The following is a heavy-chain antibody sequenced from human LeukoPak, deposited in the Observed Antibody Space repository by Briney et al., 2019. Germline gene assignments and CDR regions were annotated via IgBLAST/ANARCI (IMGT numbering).Heavy chain of an antibody. D-gene: IGHD2-15*01. V-gene: IGHV3-21*01. Sequence: GGSLRLSCAASGFTLSSYSMNWVRQAPGKGLEGVSSLSSSSSYIYYADSVKGRFTISRDNAKNSLYLQMNSLRAEDTAVYYCARDPALVAATPYYFDYWGQGTLVTVSS. CDR1: GFTLSSYS. J-gene: IGHJ4*02. CDR3: ARDPALVAATPYYFDY. CDR2: LSSSSSYI.